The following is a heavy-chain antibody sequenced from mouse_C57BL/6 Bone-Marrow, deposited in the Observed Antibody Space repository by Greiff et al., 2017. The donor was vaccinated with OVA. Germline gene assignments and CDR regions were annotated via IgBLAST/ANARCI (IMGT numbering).Heavy chain of an antibody. CDR2: LYPRDACT. D-gene: IGHD2-1*01. J-gene: IGHJ2*01. V-gene: IGHV1-78*01. CDR3: ARGDGNIHYFDC. Sequence: QVQLQQSDAELVKPGASVKISCMVSGYTFTDHSIHWMKQRPEQGLDWIGFLYPRDACTTYNEKFKGKPTSTAANSSSTAYMQLNSLTSEYSAVYFCARGDGNIHYFDCWGQGTTLTVSS. CDR1: GYTFTDHS.